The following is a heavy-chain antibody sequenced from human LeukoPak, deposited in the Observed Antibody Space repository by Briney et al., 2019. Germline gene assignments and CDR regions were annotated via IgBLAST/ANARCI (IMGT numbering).Heavy chain of an antibody. J-gene: IGHJ5*02. CDR1: GGTFSSYS. CDR2: IIPILGIA. CDR3: VRWGYCGGDCYPFDP. Sequence: GASVKVSCKASGGTFSSYSISWMRQAPGQGLEWMGRIIPILGIANYAQKFQGRVTIPADKSTSTAYMELSSLRSEDTAVYYCVRWGYCGGDCYPFDPWGQGTLVTVSS. D-gene: IGHD2-21*01. V-gene: IGHV1-69*02.